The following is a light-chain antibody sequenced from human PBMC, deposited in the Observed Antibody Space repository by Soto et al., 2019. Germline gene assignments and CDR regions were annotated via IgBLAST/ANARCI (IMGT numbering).Light chain of an antibody. CDR3: QQRSNWQYT. Sequence: ELVLTQSPATLSLSPGERATLSCRASQSVSGYSAWYQQKPDQAPRLLIYDTSNRATGIPARFGGSGSGTEFTLTISGLEPEDFAVYYCQQRSNWQYTFGLGTRLEIK. V-gene: IGKV3-11*01. CDR2: DTS. CDR1: QSVSGY. J-gene: IGKJ2*01.